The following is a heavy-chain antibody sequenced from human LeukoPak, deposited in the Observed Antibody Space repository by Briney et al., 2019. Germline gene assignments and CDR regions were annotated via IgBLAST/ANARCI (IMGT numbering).Heavy chain of an antibody. CDR2: IYTSGST. J-gene: IGHJ5*02. CDR3: AREESYDFWSGYPNWFDP. CDR1: GGSISSGSYY. D-gene: IGHD3-3*01. V-gene: IGHV4-61*02. Sequence: SQTLSLTCTVSGGSISSGSYYWSWIRQPAGKGLEWIGRIYTSGSTNYNPSLKSRVTISVDTSKNQFSLKLSSVTAADTAVYYCAREESYDFWSGYPNWFDPWGQGTLVTVSS.